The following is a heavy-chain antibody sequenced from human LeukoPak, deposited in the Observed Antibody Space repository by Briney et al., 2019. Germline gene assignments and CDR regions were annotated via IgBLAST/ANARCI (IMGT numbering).Heavy chain of an antibody. D-gene: IGHD3-16*02. CDR2: ISAYNGNT. CDR3: ARSISDYVWGSYPRDAFDI. Sequence: ASVKVSCKDSGYTFTSYGISWVRQAPGQGLEWMGWISAYNGNTNYAQKLQGRVTMPTDTSTSTAYMELRSLRSDDTAVYYCARSISDYVWGSYPRDAFDIWGQGTMVTVSS. V-gene: IGHV1-18*01. CDR1: GYTFTSYG. J-gene: IGHJ3*02.